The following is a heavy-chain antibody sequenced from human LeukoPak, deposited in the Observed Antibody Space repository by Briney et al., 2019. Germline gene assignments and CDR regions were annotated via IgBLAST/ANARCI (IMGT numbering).Heavy chain of an antibody. Sequence: GGSLRLSCAASGFTFSSYAMSWVRQAPGKGLEWVSAMSGSGGSTYYAHSVKGPFTIYTDNSKITLYLQMNTLRAEDTAVYYSAKDPLHGGNFSPDDYWGQGTLVTVSS. CDR1: GFTFSSYA. J-gene: IGHJ4*02. D-gene: IGHD4-23*01. V-gene: IGHV3-23*01. CDR2: MSGSGGST. CDR3: AKDPLHGGNFSPDDY.